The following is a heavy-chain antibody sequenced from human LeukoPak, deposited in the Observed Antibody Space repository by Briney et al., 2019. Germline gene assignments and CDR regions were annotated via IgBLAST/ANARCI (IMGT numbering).Heavy chain of an antibody. CDR3: AKVGSSWYEHYYYYMDV. CDR2: IYSGGST. Sequence: GGSLRLSCAASGFTVSSNYMSWVRQAPGKGLEWVSVIYSGGSTYYADSVKGRFTISRDNSKNTLYLQMNSLRAEDTAVYYCAKVGSSWYEHYYYYMDVWGKGTTVTVSS. CDR1: GFTVSSNY. J-gene: IGHJ6*03. V-gene: IGHV3-66*01. D-gene: IGHD6-13*01.